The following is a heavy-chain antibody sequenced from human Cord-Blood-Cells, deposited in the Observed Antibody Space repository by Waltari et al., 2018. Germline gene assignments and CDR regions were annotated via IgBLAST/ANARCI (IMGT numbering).Heavy chain of an antibody. V-gene: IGHV4-34*01. CDR1: GGSFSGYY. CDR2: INQSGSP. D-gene: IGHD3-3*01. CDR3: ARVLPRYYDFWSGYNWFDP. Sequence: QVQLQQWGAGLLKPSETLSLTCAVYGGSFSGYYWSWIRQPPGKGLEWNGEINQSGSPNYDPALKSRVTISVDTSKNQFSLKLSSVTAADTAVYYCARVLPRYYDFWSGYNWFDPWGQGTLVTVSS. J-gene: IGHJ5*02.